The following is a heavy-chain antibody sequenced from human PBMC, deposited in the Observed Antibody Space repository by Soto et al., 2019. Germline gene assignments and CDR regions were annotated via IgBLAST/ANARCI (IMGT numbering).Heavy chain of an antibody. CDR2: IIPIFGTA. CDR3: ARDVWELPHYYGMDV. J-gene: IGHJ6*02. CDR1: GGTFSSYA. D-gene: IGHD1-26*01. Sequence: SVKVSCKASGGTFSSYAISWVRQAPGQGLEWMGGIIPIFGTANYAQKFQGRVTITADESTSTAYMELSSLRSEDTAVYYCARDVWELPHYYGMDVWGQGTTVTVSS. V-gene: IGHV1-69*13.